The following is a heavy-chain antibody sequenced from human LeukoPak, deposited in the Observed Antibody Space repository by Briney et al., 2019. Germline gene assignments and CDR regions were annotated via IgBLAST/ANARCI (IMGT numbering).Heavy chain of an antibody. D-gene: IGHD1-7*01. Sequence: PSKTLSLTCNVSGASISSYYWSWIRQPPGKGLEWIGHIYHRGSTNYNPSFKSRVTISIDESKTQFSLRLNSVTAADTAVYYCARFGVIGTSVYNWFDPWGQGTRVTVSS. V-gene: IGHV4-59*01. CDR1: GASISSYY. J-gene: IGHJ5*02. CDR3: ARFGVIGTSVYNWFDP. CDR2: IYHRGST.